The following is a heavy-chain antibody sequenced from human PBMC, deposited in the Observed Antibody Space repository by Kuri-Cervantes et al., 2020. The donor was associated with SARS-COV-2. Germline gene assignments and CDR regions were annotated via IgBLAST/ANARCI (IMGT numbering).Heavy chain of an antibody. CDR2: IYHSGST. D-gene: IGHD3-9*01. Sequence: GSLRLSCTVSGGSISSHYWSWIRQPPGKGLEWIGSIYHSGSTYYNPSLKSRVTISVDTSKNQFSLKLSSVTAADTAVYYCARIGTLRYFDWLPINWFDPWGQGTLVTVSS. CDR1: GGSISSHY. V-gene: IGHV4-59*08. J-gene: IGHJ5*02. CDR3: ARIGTLRYFDWLPINWFDP.